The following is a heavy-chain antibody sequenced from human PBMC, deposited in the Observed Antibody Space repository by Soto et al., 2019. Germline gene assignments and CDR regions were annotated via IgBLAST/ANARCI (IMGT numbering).Heavy chain of an antibody. Sequence: GGSRTLDCSACGLSLCRCAMHWVRQAPGKGLEYVSAISSNGGSTYYADSVKGRFTISRDNSKNTLYLQMSSLRAEDTAVYYCVKGRRYNWNDKNWFDPWGQGTLVTVSS. J-gene: IGHJ5*02. CDR2: ISSNGGST. CDR3: VKGRRYNWNDKNWFDP. D-gene: IGHD1-20*01. CDR1: GLSLCRCA. V-gene: IGHV3-64D*06.